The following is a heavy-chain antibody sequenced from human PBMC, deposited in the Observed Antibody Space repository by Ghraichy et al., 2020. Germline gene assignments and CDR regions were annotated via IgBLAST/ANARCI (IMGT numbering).Heavy chain of an antibody. J-gene: IGHJ6*02. D-gene: IGHD6-19*01. CDR3: AREPIAVAGHGGLYYYYYYGMDV. CDR1: GFTFSSYE. CDR2: ISSSGSTI. Sequence: GESLNISCAASGFTFSSYEMNWVRQAPGKGLEWVSYISSSGSTIYYADSVKGRFTISRDNAKNSLYLQMNSLRAEDTAVYYCAREPIAVAGHGGLYYYYYYGMDVWGQGTTVTVSS. V-gene: IGHV3-48*03.